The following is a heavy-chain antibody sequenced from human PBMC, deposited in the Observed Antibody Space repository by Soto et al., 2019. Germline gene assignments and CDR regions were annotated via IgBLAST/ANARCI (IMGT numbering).Heavy chain of an antibody. CDR1: GFTFSSYG. CDR2: VSYDGSNK. D-gene: IGHD3-3*01. Sequence: GGSLRLSCAASGFTFSSYGMHWVRQAPGKGLEWVAVVSYDGSNKYYADSVKGRFTISRDNSKNTLYLQMNSLRAEDTAVYYCAKDSSYYDFWSGYKNYYYYGMDVWGQGTTVTFSS. J-gene: IGHJ6*02. CDR3: AKDSSYYDFWSGYKNYYYYGMDV. V-gene: IGHV3-30*18.